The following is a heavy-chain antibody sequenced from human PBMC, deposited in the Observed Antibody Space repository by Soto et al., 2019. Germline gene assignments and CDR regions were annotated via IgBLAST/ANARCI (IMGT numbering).Heavy chain of an antibody. CDR2: ISYDGSNK. CDR3: AKDPDRITFGGVIGTFDY. D-gene: IGHD3-16*02. V-gene: IGHV3-30*18. Sequence: PGGSLRLSCAASGFTFSSYGMHWVRQAPGKGLEWVAVISYDGSNKYYADSVKGRFTISRDNSKNTLYLQMNSLRAEDTAVYYCAKDPDRITFGGVIGTFDYWGQGTLVTVSS. CDR1: GFTFSSYG. J-gene: IGHJ4*02.